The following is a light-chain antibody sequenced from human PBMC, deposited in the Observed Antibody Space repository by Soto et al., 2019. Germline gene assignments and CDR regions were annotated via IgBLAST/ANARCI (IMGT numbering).Light chain of an antibody. Sequence: EIVMTQSPATLSVSPGERATLSCRASQSVNSNLAWYRQKPGQAPRLLISDASTRATGVPARFSGSGSGTEFSLTISSLPSEDSGIYYCHHYNFWPPLTFVGGTKVEIK. CDR1: QSVNSN. CDR2: DAS. V-gene: IGKV3-15*01. J-gene: IGKJ4*01. CDR3: HHYNFWPPLT.